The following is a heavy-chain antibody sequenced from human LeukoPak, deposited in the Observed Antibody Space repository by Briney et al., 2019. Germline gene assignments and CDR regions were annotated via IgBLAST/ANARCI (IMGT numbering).Heavy chain of an antibody. V-gene: IGHV3-23*01. D-gene: IGHD5/OR15-5a*01. CDR2: TSGFGGST. Sequence: GGSLRLSCAASGFTVSTYYMSWVRQAPGKGLEWVSTTSGFGGSTYYADSVKGRFTISRDNSKNTLYLQMNSLRAEDTAVYYCAKDRVQSRSDFDSWGQGTLVTVSP. CDR3: AKDRVQSRSDFDS. CDR1: GFTVSTYY. J-gene: IGHJ4*02.